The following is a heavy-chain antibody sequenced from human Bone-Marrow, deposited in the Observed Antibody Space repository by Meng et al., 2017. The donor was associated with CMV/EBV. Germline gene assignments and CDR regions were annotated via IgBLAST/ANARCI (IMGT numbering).Heavy chain of an antibody. Sequence: GSLRLSCTVSGYSISSGYYWGWIRQPPGKGLEWIGSIYHSGSTYYNPSLKSRVTISVDTSKNQFSLKLSSVTAADTAVYYCARGIVRGYSYGEPFDYWGQGTLVTVSS. CDR1: GYSISSGYY. CDR3: ARGIVRGYSYGEPFDY. J-gene: IGHJ4*02. D-gene: IGHD5-18*01. V-gene: IGHV4-38-2*02. CDR2: IYHSGST.